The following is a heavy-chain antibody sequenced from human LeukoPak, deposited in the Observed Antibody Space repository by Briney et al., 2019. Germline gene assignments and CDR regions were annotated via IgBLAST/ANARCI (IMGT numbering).Heavy chain of an antibody. D-gene: IGHD3-16*02. J-gene: IGHJ6*03. CDR2: IKQDGSEK. Sequence: GALRLSCAASGFTFSSYWMSWVRRAPGKGLEWVANIKQDGSEKYYVDSVKGRFTISRDNAKNSLHLQMNSLRAEDTAVYYCARYDYVWGSYRHQDYYYYYMDVWGKGTTVTVSS. CDR1: GFTFSSYW. CDR3: ARYDYVWGSYRHQDYYYYYMDV. V-gene: IGHV3-7*01.